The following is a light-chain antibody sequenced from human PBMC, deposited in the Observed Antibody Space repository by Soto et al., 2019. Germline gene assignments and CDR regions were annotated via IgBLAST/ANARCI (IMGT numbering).Light chain of an antibody. J-gene: IGLJ2*01. CDR2: EVT. V-gene: IGLV2-14*01. CDR1: TSDVGRYDY. CDR3: SSYRNGGTLI. Sequence: QSALTQPASVSGSPGQSITISCTGTTSDVGRYDYASWYQQHPGKAPKLVIFEVTRRPSESSNRFSGSKSGNTASLTISGLQAEDEADYYCSSYRNGGTLIFGGGTKVTVL.